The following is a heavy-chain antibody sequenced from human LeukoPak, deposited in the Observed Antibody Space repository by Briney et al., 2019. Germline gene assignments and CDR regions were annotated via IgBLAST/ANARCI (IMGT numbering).Heavy chain of an antibody. CDR3: AKKRVDDRPPLH. CDR2: ITGSGGST. D-gene: IGHD6-25*01. J-gene: IGHJ4*02. V-gene: IGHV3-23*01. Sequence: PGGSLRLSCVASGFTFSNYAMSWVRQAPGKGLEWVSGITGSGGSTYYADSVKGRFTISRDNSKGTLYLQMNSLRDDDTAVYYCAKKRVDDRPPLHWGQGTLVTVSS. CDR1: GFTFSNYA.